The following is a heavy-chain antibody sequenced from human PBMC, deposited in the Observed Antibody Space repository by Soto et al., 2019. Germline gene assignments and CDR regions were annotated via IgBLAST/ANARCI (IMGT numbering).Heavy chain of an antibody. V-gene: IGHV4-39*01. CDR1: GGSISSSSYY. Sequence: PSETLSLTCTVSGGSISSSSYYWTWIRQPPGTGLEWIGEINHSGSTYYNPSLKSRVTVSVDTSKNQFSLKLSSVTAADTAVYYCAMYSSGWYYYYGMDVWGQGTTVTVSS. CDR3: AMYSSGWYYYYGMDV. CDR2: INHSGST. J-gene: IGHJ6*02. D-gene: IGHD6-19*01.